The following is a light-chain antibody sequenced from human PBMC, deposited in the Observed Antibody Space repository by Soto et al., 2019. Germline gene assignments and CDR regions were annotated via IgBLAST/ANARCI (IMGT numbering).Light chain of an antibody. CDR3: SSSTTSNTYV. J-gene: IGLJ1*01. CDR2: EVN. Sequence: QSVLTQPASVSGSPGQSITFSCTGTNSDIGVYNYVSWYQQHQGKAPKLMIYEVNNRPSGVSNRFSGSKSGNTASLTISGLQAEDEADYYCSSSTTSNTYVFGPATKVTV. V-gene: IGLV2-14*01. CDR1: NSDIGVYNY.